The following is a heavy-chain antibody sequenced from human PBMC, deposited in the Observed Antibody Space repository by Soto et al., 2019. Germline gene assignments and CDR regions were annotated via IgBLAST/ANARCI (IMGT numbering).Heavy chain of an antibody. V-gene: IGHV3-21*01. CDR1: GFTFSSYS. CDR3: ARESKDSYYDILNGSRNWFDP. CDR2: ISSSSSYI. Sequence: TGGSLRLSCAASGFTFSSYSMNWVRQAPGKGLEWVSSISSSSSYIYYADSVKGRFTISRDNAKNSLYLQMNSLRAEDTAVYYCARESKDSYYDILNGSRNWFDPWGQGTLVTVSS. D-gene: IGHD3-9*01. J-gene: IGHJ5*02.